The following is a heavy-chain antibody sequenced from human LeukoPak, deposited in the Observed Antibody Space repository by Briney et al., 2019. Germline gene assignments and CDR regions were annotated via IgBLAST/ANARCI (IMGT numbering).Heavy chain of an antibody. D-gene: IGHD3-9*01. Sequence: GGSLRLSCAASGFTFSSYAMSWVRQAPGKGLEWVSAISGSGGSTYYADSVKGRFTISRDNSKNTLYLQMNSLRAEDTAVYYCAKGESYDILTGYYIGYFQHWGQGTLVTVSS. CDR3: AKGESYDILTGYYIGYFQH. CDR1: GFTFSSYA. V-gene: IGHV3-23*01. CDR2: ISGSGGST. J-gene: IGHJ1*01.